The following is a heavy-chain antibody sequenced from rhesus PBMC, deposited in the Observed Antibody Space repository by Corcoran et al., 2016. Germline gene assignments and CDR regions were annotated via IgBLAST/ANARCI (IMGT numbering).Heavy chain of an antibody. CDR1: GDSLSTNW. CDR2: ISGDGGGA. Sequence: QLQLQESGPGLLKPSETLSLACAVSGDSLSTNWWTWNRPPPGKALEWVGRISGDGGGATYNPSLKSRGTISVDTSKNQLSLKVISVTAADTAIYYCARESSRGWSWGQGVLVAVSS. D-gene: IGHD6S26*01. J-gene: IGHJ4*01. CDR3: ARESSRGWS. V-gene: IGHV4-173*01.